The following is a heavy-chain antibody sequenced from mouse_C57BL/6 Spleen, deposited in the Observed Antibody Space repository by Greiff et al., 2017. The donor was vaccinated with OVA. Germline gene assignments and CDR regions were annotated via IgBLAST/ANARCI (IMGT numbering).Heavy chain of an antibody. V-gene: IGHV1-39*01. D-gene: IGHD2-5*01. CDR2: INPNYGTT. Sequence: VQLQQSGPELVKPGASVKISCKASGYSFTDSNMNWVKQSNGKSLEWIGVINPNYGTTRYTQKFKGKAQLTVDQSSSTAYMHLNSLTSEDSAVYYCGNSNYETWFAYWGQGTLVTVSA. J-gene: IGHJ3*01. CDR1: GYSFTDSN. CDR3: GNSNYETWFAY.